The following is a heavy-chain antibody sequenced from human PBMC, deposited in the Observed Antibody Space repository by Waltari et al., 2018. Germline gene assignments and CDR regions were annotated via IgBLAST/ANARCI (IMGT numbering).Heavy chain of an antibody. CDR3: AKWGGRFFDY. CDR2: INHSGST. D-gene: IGHD1-26*01. V-gene: IGHV4-34*01. Sequence: QVQLQQWGAGLLKPSETLSLTCAVYGGSFSGYYWSWIRQPPGKGLEWIGEINHSGSTNYNPSLKSRVTISRDNAKNSLYLQMNSLRAEDTALYYCAKWGGRFFDYWGQGTLVTVSS. J-gene: IGHJ4*02. CDR1: GGSFSGYY.